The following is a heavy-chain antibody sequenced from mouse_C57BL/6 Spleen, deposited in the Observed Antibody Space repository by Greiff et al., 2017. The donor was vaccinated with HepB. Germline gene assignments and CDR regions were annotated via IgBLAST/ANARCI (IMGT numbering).Heavy chain of an antibody. J-gene: IGHJ2*01. Sequence: EVKVEESGAELVRPGASVKLSCTASGFNIKDYYMHWVKQRPEQGLEWIGRIDPEDGDTEYAPKFQGKATMTADTSSNTAYLQLSSLTSEDTAVYYCTTGVTPYYFDYWGQGTTLTVSS. CDR1: GFNIKDYY. D-gene: IGHD2-2*01. CDR3: TTGVTPYYFDY. V-gene: IGHV14-1*01. CDR2: IDPEDGDT.